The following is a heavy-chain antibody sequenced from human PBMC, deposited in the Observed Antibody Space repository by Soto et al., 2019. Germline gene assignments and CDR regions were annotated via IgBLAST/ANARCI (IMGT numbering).Heavy chain of an antibody. CDR1: GFTLSGYA. D-gene: IGHD6-25*01. CDR3: ARRAPTGFYYMGG. V-gene: IGHV3-64*01. J-gene: IGHJ6*03. CDR2: ISSNGVGT. Sequence: EVQLAESGGGLAQPGGCLRLSCAASGFTLSGYAMDWVRQAPGKGLEYVSGISSNGVGTYYANSVQGRFTISREKSKKTVYRQMGRLRTEDVAVYYSARRAPTGFYYMGGWGKGTTVTVSS.